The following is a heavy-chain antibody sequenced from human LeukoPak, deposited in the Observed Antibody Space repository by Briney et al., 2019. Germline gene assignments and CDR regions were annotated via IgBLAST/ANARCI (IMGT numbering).Heavy chain of an antibody. D-gene: IGHD2-21*01. J-gene: IGHJ3*02. V-gene: IGHV3-66*02. Sequence: PGGSLRLSCAASGFTVSSNYMSWVGQAPGQGLEWCSIIYSGGSTYYTDSVRGRFTISRDNSNNTLYLHVSSLRAEDTAVYYCARVMRDLREGYDIWGQGTMVTISS. CDR3: ARVMRDLREGYDI. CDR1: GFTVSSNY. CDR2: IYSGGST.